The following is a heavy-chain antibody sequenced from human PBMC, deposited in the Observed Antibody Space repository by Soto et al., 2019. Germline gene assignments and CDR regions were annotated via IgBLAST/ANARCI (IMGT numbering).Heavy chain of an antibody. CDR1: GGSISSSSYY. J-gene: IGHJ4*02. CDR2: IYYSGST. Sequence: PSETLSLTCTVSGGSISSSSYYWGWIRQPPGKGLEWIGSIYYSGSTYYNPSLKSRVTISVDTSKNQFSLKLSSVTAADTAVYYCARHDSGQWLGPFDYWGQGTLVTV. V-gene: IGHV4-39*01. CDR3: ARHDSGQWLGPFDY. D-gene: IGHD6-19*01.